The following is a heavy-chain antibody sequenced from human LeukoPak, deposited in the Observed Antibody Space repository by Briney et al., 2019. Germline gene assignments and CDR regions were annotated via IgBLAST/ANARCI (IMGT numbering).Heavy chain of an antibody. J-gene: IGHJ3*02. D-gene: IGHD4-23*01. Sequence: GGSLRLSCAASGFTFSSYAMIWVRQAPGKGLEWVTGISGSGGSTFYADSVKGRFTISRDNSKNTLYLLINSLRAEDTAVYYCAKDGTTVVRGLFDKWGPGTMVTVSS. CDR3: AKDGTTVVRGLFDK. CDR1: GFTFSSYA. V-gene: IGHV3-23*01. CDR2: ISGSGGST.